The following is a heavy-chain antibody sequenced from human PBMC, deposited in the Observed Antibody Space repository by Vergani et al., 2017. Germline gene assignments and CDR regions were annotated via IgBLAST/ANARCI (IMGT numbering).Heavy chain of an antibody. CDR1: GGSISSSSYY. CDR2: IYYSGST. J-gene: IGHJ3*02. V-gene: IGHV4-39*07. CDR3: ARVHSSGWFDAFDI. Sequence: QLQLQESGPGLVKPSETLSLTCTVSGGSISSSSYYWGWIRQPPGKGLEWIGSIYYSGSTYYNPSLKSRVTISVDTSENQFSLKLSSVTAADTAVYYCARVHSSGWFDAFDIWGQGTMVTGSS. D-gene: IGHD6-19*01.